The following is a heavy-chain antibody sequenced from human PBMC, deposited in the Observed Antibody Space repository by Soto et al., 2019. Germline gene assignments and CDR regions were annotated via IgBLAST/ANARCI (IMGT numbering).Heavy chain of an antibody. CDR3: AHSIGDIVVAVAATGPHYFDY. Sequence: SGPTLVNPTQTLTLTCTFSGFSLSTSGVGVGWIRQPPGKALEWLALIYWNDDMRYSPCLKSRLTITKDTSKNQVVLTMTNMDPVDTATYYCAHSIGDIVVAVAATGPHYFDYWGQGTLVTVSS. D-gene: IGHD2-15*01. CDR1: GFSLSTSGVG. CDR2: IYWNDDM. J-gene: IGHJ4*02. V-gene: IGHV2-5*01.